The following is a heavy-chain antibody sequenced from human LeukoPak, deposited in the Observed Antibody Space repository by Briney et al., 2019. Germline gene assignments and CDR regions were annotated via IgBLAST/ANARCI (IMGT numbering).Heavy chain of an antibody. Sequence: ASVKVSCKASGYTFTTSGISWVRQAPGQGPEWMGWISAYNGNTNYAQKLQGRVTMTTDTSTSTAYMELRSLRSDGTAVYYCARDRHRYYDILTGYYAYFDYWGQGTLVTVSS. D-gene: IGHD3-9*01. CDR1: GYTFTTSG. CDR3: ARDRHRYYDILTGYYAYFDY. J-gene: IGHJ4*02. CDR2: ISAYNGNT. V-gene: IGHV1-18*01.